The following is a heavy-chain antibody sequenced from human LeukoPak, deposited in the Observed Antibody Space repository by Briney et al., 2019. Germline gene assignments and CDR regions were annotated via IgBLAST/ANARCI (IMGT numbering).Heavy chain of an antibody. CDR2: IIPILDIA. CDR3: ARGGQLSTGAYFDY. Sequence: SVKVSXKASGGTFSGHTFSWVRQAPGQGLEWMGRIIPILDIANYAQKFQGRVTITADKSTSTAYMDLSSLTSEDTAVYYCARGGQLSTGAYFDYWGQGTLVTIAS. J-gene: IGHJ4*02. CDR1: GGTFSGHT. V-gene: IGHV1-69*02. D-gene: IGHD6-6*01.